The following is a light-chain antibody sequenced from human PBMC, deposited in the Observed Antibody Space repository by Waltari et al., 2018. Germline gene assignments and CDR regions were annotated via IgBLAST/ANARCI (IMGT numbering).Light chain of an antibody. J-gene: IGLJ2*01. CDR2: EVS. Sequence: QSALTQPPSASGSHGQSVTISCTGTSSDVGGYNYVSWYQQEPGRAPKLMIYEVSKRPSGVPDRFYGSKSGNTASLTVSGLQAEDEADYYCSSYAGSNNLIFGGGTKLTVL. V-gene: IGLV2-8*01. CDR1: SSDVGGYNY. CDR3: SSYAGSNNLI.